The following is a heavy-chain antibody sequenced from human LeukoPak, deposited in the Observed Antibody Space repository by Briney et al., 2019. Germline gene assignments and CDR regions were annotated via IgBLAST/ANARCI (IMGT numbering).Heavy chain of an antibody. Sequence: SETLSLTCTVSGGSISSSSYYWGWIRQPPGKGLEWIGSIYYSGSTYYNPSLKSRVTMSVDTSKNQFSLKLSSVTAADTAVYYCARDLPIAGYYYYMDVWGKGTTVTVSS. V-gene: IGHV4-39*07. CDR1: GGSISSSSYY. CDR3: ARDLPIAGYYYYMDV. CDR2: IYYSGST. J-gene: IGHJ6*03.